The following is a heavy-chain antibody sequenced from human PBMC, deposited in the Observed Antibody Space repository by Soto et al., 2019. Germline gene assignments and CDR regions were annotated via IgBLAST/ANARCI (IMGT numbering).Heavy chain of an antibody. Sequence: QVQLVQSGAEVKKPGASVKVSCKASGYTFTSYGISWVRQAPGQGLEWMGWISAYNGNTNYAQKLQGRVTMTTDTSKSTGYMELRSLRSDDTAVYYCARERESYCSGGSCYSGWFDPWGQGTLVTVSS. D-gene: IGHD2-15*01. CDR2: ISAYNGNT. V-gene: IGHV1-18*01. CDR3: ARERESYCSGGSCYSGWFDP. CDR1: GYTFTSYG. J-gene: IGHJ5*02.